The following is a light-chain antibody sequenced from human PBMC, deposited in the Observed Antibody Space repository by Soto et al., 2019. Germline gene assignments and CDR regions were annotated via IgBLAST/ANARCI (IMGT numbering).Light chain of an antibody. J-gene: IGLJ2*01. CDR1: SSDVGGYNY. CDR2: EVS. Sequence: QSALTQPASVSGSPGQSITISCTGTSSDVGGYNYVSWYQQHPGKAPKLMIYEVSNRPSGVSNRFSGSKSDNTASLTISGRQAEDEADYYCSSYTSSSTRVFGAGTKLTVL. CDR3: SSYTSSSTRV. V-gene: IGLV2-14*01.